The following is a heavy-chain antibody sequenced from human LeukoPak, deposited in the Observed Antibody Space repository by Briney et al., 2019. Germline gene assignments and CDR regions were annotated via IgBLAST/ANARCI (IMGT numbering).Heavy chain of an antibody. CDR1: GGSFSGYY. Sequence: SETLSLTCAVYGGSFSGYYWSWIRQPPGKGLEWIGEINHSGSTNYNPSLKSRVTISVDKSKNQFSLKLSSVTAADTAVYYCARGSSSWYNWFDPWGQGTLVTVSS. D-gene: IGHD6-13*01. CDR3: ARGSSSWYNWFDP. J-gene: IGHJ5*02. V-gene: IGHV4-34*01. CDR2: INHSGST.